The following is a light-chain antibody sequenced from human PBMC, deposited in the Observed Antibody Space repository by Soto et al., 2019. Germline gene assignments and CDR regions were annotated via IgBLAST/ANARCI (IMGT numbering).Light chain of an antibody. CDR3: MQGTCWPYT. CDR2: KIS. CDR1: QSPVTSDGNTY. V-gene: IGKV2-30*01. Sequence: DVVMTQSPLSLSVIPGQPASISCRSSQSPVTSDGNTYLNWFHQRPGQSPRRLIYKISNRYSGVPDRFIGSGSGTEFTLKISRVEAEDVGIYYCMQGTCWPYTFGQGTKLDI. J-gene: IGKJ2*01.